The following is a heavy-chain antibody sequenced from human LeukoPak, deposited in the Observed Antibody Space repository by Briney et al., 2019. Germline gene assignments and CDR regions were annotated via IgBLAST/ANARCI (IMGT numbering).Heavy chain of an antibody. CDR2: ITGSGGNT. Sequence: GGSLRLSCAASGFTFSSYGMSWVRQAPGKGLEWVSAITGSGGNTFYADSVKGRFTISRDNSKNTLYLQMNSLRAEDTAVYYCAKRYYGSGSVPGAFDIWGQGTMVTVSS. CDR1: GFTFSSYG. J-gene: IGHJ3*02. V-gene: IGHV3-23*01. CDR3: AKRYYGSGSVPGAFDI. D-gene: IGHD3-10*01.